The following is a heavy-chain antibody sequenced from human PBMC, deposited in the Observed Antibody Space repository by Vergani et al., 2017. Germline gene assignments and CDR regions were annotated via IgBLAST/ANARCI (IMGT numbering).Heavy chain of an antibody. D-gene: IGHD3-22*01. Sequence: QVQLVESGGGLFTPGGSLRLSCAASVFTFSDYYMSCIRPAPEKGLECVSYISSSGSTIYYADSVKGRFTISRDNAKNSLYLQMNSLRAEDTAVYYCARKHISNYYDSSGYYYMGYYYGMDVWGQGTTVTVSS. V-gene: IGHV3-11*01. CDR2: ISSSGSTI. CDR3: ARKHISNYYDSSGYYYMGYYYGMDV. CDR1: VFTFSDYY. J-gene: IGHJ6*02.